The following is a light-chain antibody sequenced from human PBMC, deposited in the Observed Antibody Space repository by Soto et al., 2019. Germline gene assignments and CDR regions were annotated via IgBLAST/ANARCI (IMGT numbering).Light chain of an antibody. J-gene: IGKJ5*01. V-gene: IGKV3-20*01. CDR3: QQYGFSPIS. CDR1: QTITNDY. Sequence: EIVLTQSPGTLSLSPGERATRSCRASQTITNDYLAWYQQKDGQAPRLLMYDASTRATGVPDRFSGSASGPEYTLTISRLEPEDFAVYSCQQYGFSPISFGQGTRLELK. CDR2: DAS.